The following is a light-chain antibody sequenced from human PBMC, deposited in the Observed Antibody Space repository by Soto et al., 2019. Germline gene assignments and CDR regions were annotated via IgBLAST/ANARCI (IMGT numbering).Light chain of an antibody. CDR1: SSDVGGYNY. CDR2: DVT. Sequence: QSVLTQPASVSGSHGQSITISCTGTSSDVGGYNYVSWYQQHPGKAPKLMIYDVTNRPSGVSNRFSSSKSGNTASLTISGLKAEDAADYYCTSLTTSSTYVFGTGTKLTVL. CDR3: TSLTTSSTYV. V-gene: IGLV2-14*01. J-gene: IGLJ1*01.